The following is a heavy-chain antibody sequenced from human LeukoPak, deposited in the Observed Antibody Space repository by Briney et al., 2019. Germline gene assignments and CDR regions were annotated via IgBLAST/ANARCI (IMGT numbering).Heavy chain of an antibody. CDR1: GFTFSSYW. J-gene: IGHJ4*02. CDR2: IKQDGSEK. Sequence: GGSLRLSCAASGFTFSSYWMSRVRQVPGKGLEWVANIKQDGSEKYYVDSVKGRVTISRDNAKNSLYLQMNSLRAEDTAVYYCARDLPSHYYDSSGYYEYYFDYWGQGTLVTVSS. V-gene: IGHV3-7*04. CDR3: ARDLPSHYYDSSGYYEYYFDY. D-gene: IGHD3-22*01.